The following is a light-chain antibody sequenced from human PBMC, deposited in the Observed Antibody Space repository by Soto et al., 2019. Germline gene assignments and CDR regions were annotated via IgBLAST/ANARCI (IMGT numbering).Light chain of an antibody. CDR1: QSISSW. CDR2: DAS. V-gene: IGKV1-5*01. CDR3: QQYNSYRMYT. Sequence: DIQMTQSPSTLSASVGDRVTITCRASQSISSWLAWYQQEPGKAPKLLIYDASSLESGVPSRFSGSGSGTEFTLTISSLQPDDFATYYCQQYNSYRMYTFGQGTKLEIK. J-gene: IGKJ2*01.